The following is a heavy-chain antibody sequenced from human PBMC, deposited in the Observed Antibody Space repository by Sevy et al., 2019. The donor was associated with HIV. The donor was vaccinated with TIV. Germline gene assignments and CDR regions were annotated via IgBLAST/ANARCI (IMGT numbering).Heavy chain of an antibody. V-gene: IGHV4-30-2*01. D-gene: IGHD2-15*01. J-gene: IGHJ4*02. CDR1: GGSIGSDNYS. CDR3: ARARGSVTLLPRFDY. Sequence: LRLSCAVSGGSIGSDNYSWNWIRQPPGKGLEWIGYIYHSGSTYYNPSLKSRVTISIDRSKNQFSLKLTSVTAADTAVYYSARARGSVTLLPRFDYWGQGTLVTVSS. CDR2: IYHSGST.